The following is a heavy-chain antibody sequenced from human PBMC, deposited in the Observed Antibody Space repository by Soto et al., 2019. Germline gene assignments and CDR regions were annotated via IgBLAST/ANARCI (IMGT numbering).Heavy chain of an antibody. Sequence: QVQLVQSGAEVKKPGASVRVSCKASGYTFTSYGIIWVRQAPGQGLEWMGWISAYNGNTNYAQSLQGRVTMTTDTSTTTAYMELRSLKSDDTAVYYCASVSPSSRAAEPWGQGTMVTVS. V-gene: IGHV1-18*01. CDR3: ASVSPSSRAAEP. CDR1: GYTFTSYG. D-gene: IGHD6-13*01. J-gene: IGHJ4*02. CDR2: ISAYNGNT.